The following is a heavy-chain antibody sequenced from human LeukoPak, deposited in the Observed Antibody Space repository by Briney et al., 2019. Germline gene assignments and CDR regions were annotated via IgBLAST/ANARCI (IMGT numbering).Heavy chain of an antibody. Sequence: GGSLRLSCAASGFTVSSNYMSWVRQAPGKGLEWVSVIYSGGSTYYADSVKGRFTISRDNSKNTLYLQMNSLRAEDTAVYYCARDGMEGWLQSRAHYYHYGMDVWGQGTTVTVSS. CDR2: IYSGGST. D-gene: IGHD5-24*01. CDR1: GFTVSSNY. CDR3: ARDGMEGWLQSRAHYYHYGMDV. V-gene: IGHV3-66*01. J-gene: IGHJ6*02.